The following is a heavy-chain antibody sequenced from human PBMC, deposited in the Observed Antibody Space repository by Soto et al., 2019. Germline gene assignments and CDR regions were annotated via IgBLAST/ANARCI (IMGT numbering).Heavy chain of an antibody. CDR2: IYYSGST. V-gene: IGHV4-31*03. J-gene: IGHJ5*02. D-gene: IGHD6-6*01. CDR1: GGSISSGGYY. Sequence: QVQLQESGPGLVKPSQTLSLTCTVSGGSISSGGYYWSWIRQHPGKGLEWIGYIYYSGSTYYNPSLKSRVTMSVDTSKNQFALKLSSVTAADTAVYYCARGPEIAARPPNGWFDPWGQGTLVTVSS. CDR3: ARGPEIAARPPNGWFDP.